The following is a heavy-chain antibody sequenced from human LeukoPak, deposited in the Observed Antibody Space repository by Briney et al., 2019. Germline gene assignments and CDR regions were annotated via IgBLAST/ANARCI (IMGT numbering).Heavy chain of an antibody. J-gene: IGHJ1*01. CDR1: GYTLTELS. D-gene: IGHD6-13*01. Sequence: ASVKVSCKVSGYTLTELSMHWVRQAPGRGLEWMGRFDPEDGETIYAQKFQGRVTMTEDTSTNTAYMELSSLRSEDTAVYYCATQQLVRFVLRFQHWGQGTLVTVSS. V-gene: IGHV1-24*01. CDR2: FDPEDGET. CDR3: ATQQLVRFVLRFQH.